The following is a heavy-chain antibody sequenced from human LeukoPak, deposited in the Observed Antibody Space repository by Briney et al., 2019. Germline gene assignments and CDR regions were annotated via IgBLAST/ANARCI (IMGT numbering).Heavy chain of an antibody. V-gene: IGHV1-18*01. Sequence: GASVKVSCKASGYTFTGYGISWVRQAPGQGLEWMGWISAYNGNTNYAQKLQGRVTMTTDTSTSTAYMGLRSLRSDDTAVYYCARNTAMVRGTSPQDYWGQGTLVTVSS. CDR2: ISAYNGNT. D-gene: IGHD5-18*01. J-gene: IGHJ4*02. CDR3: ARNTAMVRGTSPQDY. CDR1: GYTFTGYG.